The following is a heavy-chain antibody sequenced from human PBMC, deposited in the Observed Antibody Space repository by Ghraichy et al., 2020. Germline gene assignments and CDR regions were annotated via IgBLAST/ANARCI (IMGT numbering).Heavy chain of an antibody. J-gene: IGHJ5*02. CDR3: ARDRVLNWLDP. Sequence: GSLRLSCAVYGGSFSGYHWSWIRQPPGMGLEWIGEIDHSGTTNYNPSLQSRVTMSVDTSKNQFSLNLSSVTAADTAVYYCARDRVLNWLDPWGQGTLVTVSP. V-gene: IGHV4-34*01. CDR1: GGSFSGYH. CDR2: IDHSGTT. D-gene: IGHD3-10*01.